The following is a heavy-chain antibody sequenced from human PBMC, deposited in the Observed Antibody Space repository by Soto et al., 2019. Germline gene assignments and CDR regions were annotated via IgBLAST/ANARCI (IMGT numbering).Heavy chain of an antibody. CDR1: GGSFSGYS. CDR3: ARGWDYDFWSGLAGY. CDR2: INQSGNA. Sequence: KPSETLSLTCTVYGGSFSGYSWSWIRQPPGKGLEWIGEINQSGNANYNPSLKSRVTISVDTSKNQFSLKLSSVTAADTAVYYCARGWDYDFWSGLAGYWGQGTLVTVSS. J-gene: IGHJ4*02. D-gene: IGHD3-3*01. V-gene: IGHV4-34*01.